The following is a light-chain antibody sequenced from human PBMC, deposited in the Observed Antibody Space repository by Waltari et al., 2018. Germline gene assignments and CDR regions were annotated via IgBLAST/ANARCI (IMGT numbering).Light chain of an antibody. CDR1: SLRSYY. Sequence: TQDPAVSVALGQTVRITCQGDSLRSYYASWYQQRPGQAPILVMYDNSNRPSGVHDRCSCSNSVNTASLTITGAQAEDEGHYYCHARDASGVGGTFGGGTKLTVL. CDR3: HARDASGVGGT. J-gene: IGLJ2*01. V-gene: IGLV3-19*01. CDR2: DNS.